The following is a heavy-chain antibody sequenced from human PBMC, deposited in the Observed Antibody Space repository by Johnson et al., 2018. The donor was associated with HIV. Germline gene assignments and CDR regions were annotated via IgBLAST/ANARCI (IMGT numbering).Heavy chain of an antibody. CDR3: ARGGADSSTGASDAAFDI. CDR2: IKQDGSEK. V-gene: IGHV3-7*02. J-gene: IGHJ3*02. CDR1: GFTFSSYW. Sequence: EVQLVESRGVLVQPGGSLRLSCAASGFTFSSYWMSWVRQAPGKGLEWVANIKQDGSEKYYVDSVKGRFTISRDNYKNTLYLQMKSLRAEDTAVYYCARGGADSSTGASDAAFDIWGQGTMVTVSS. D-gene: IGHD6-13*01.